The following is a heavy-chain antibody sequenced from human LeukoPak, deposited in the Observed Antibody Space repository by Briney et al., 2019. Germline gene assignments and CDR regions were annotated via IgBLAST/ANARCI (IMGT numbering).Heavy chain of an antibody. Sequence: ASVKVSCKASGYTFTGYYMHWVRQAPGQGLEWMGRINPNSGGTNYAQKFQGRVTMTRDTSISTAYMELSRLRSDDTAVYYCARDPDDILTGYYLDGYYYYMDVWGKGITVTVSS. CDR3: ARDPDDILTGYYLDGYYYYMDV. V-gene: IGHV1-2*06. CDR2: INPNSGGT. D-gene: IGHD3-9*01. CDR1: GYTFTGYY. J-gene: IGHJ6*03.